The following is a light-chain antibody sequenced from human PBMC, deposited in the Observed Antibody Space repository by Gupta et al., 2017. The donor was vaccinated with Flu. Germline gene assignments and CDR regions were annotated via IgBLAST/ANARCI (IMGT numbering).Light chain of an antibody. J-gene: IGKJ4*01. CDR2: DAS. CDR1: QDISNY. CDR3: QQYVNSPLT. Sequence: IQLTQSPSSLSASVGDRVTITCQASQDISNYLNWYQQKPGKAPKLLIYDASNLETGVPSRFSGSGSGTDFTLTISSLQPEDIATYYCQQYVNSPLTFGHGTKVEV. V-gene: IGKV1-33*01.